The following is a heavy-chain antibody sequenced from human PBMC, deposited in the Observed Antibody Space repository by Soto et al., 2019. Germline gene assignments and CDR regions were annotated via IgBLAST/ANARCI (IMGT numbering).Heavy chain of an antibody. Sequence: EVQLLESGGGLVQPGGSLRLSSAASGFTFSSYAMRWVRQAPVKGLEWVSAISGSGDSTYYADSVKGRFTISRDNSKNPLYLQMNSLRAEDTAVYYCARRGSGSYYDYWGQGTLVTVSS. V-gene: IGHV3-23*01. J-gene: IGHJ4*02. CDR3: ARRGSGSYYDY. CDR2: ISGSGDST. CDR1: GFTFSSYA. D-gene: IGHD1-26*01.